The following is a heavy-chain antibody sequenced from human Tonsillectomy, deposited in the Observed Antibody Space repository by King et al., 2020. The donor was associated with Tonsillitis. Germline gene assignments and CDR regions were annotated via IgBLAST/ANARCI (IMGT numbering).Heavy chain of an antibody. V-gene: IGHV3-33*08. Sequence: VQLVESGGGVVQPGRSLRLSCAASGFTFSSNGMHWVRQAPGKGLEWVAVIWFDGRNRHYVDSVKGRFTISRDNCKNTLYLQMNSLRAEDTAVYYCARDRYDSSGFNYFDYWGQGTLVTVSS. J-gene: IGHJ4*02. D-gene: IGHD3-22*01. CDR1: GFTFSSNG. CDR3: ARDRYDSSGFNYFDY. CDR2: IWFDGRNR.